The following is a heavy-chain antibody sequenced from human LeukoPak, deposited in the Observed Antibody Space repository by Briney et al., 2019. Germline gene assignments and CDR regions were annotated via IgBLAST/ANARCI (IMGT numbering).Heavy chain of an antibody. CDR2: IYYSGST. V-gene: IGHV4-59*12. Sequence: SETLSLTCTVSGGSISSYYWSWIRQPPGKGLEWIGYIYYSGSTNYNPSLKSRVTISIETSKNQFSLKLSSVTAADTAVYYCTRASTGNFDYWGQGTLVTVSS. CDR3: TRASTGNFDY. CDR1: GGSISSYY. D-gene: IGHD3-10*01. J-gene: IGHJ4*02.